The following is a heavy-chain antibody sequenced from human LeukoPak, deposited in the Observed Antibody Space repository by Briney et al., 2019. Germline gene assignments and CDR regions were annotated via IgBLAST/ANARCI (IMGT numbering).Heavy chain of an antibody. CDR1: GGSISSSSYY. CDR3: ARDLGGATRAPFDY. CDR2: IYYSGST. V-gene: IGHV4-39*07. D-gene: IGHD1-26*01. J-gene: IGHJ4*02. Sequence: SGTLSLTCTVSGGSISSSSYYWGWVRQPPGKGLEWTGSIYYSGSTNYNPSLKSRVTISVDTSKNQFSLKLSSVTAADTAVYYCARDLGGATRAPFDYWGQGTLVTVSS.